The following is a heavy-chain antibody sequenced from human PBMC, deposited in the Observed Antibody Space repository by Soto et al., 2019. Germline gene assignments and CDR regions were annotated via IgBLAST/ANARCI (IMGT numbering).Heavy chain of an antibody. D-gene: IGHD3-10*01. CDR3: AREGRVLLCFGELSKPFAY. Sequence: SETLSLTCTVYGGSFSGYYWSWIRQPPGKGLEWIGEINHSGSTNYNPSLKSRVTISVDTSKNQFSLKLSSVTAADTAVYYCAREGRVLLCFGELSKPFAYWGQGTLVTVSS. V-gene: IGHV4-34*01. CDR2: INHSGST. CDR1: GGSFSGYY. J-gene: IGHJ4*02.